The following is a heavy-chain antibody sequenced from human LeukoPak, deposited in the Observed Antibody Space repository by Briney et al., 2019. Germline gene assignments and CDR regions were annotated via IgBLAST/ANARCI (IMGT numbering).Heavy chain of an antibody. CDR3: ARDGSYSGSGSPSYY. D-gene: IGHD3-10*01. CDR2: INSDGSST. Sequence: PGGSLRLSCSASGFTFSSYWMHWVRQAPGKGLVWVSRINSDGSSTSYADSVKGRFTISRDNAKNTLYLQMNSLRAEDTAVYYCARDGSYSGSGSPSYYWGQGTLVTVSS. V-gene: IGHV3-74*01. CDR1: GFTFSSYW. J-gene: IGHJ4*02.